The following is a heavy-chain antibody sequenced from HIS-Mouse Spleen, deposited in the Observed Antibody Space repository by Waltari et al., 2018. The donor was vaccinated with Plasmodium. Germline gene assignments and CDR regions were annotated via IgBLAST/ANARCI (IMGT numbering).Heavy chain of an antibody. D-gene: IGHD3-16*01. CDR1: GGSISSYY. Sequence: QVQLQESGPGLVKPSETLSPTCTVPGGSISSYYWSWIRQPPGKGLEWIGDIYYSGSTNYNPSLKSRVTISVDTSKNQFSLKLSSVTAADTAVYYCARVGRRIWGAFDIWGQGTMVTVSS. V-gene: IGHV4-59*01. J-gene: IGHJ3*02. CDR2: IYYSGST. CDR3: ARVGRRIWGAFDI.